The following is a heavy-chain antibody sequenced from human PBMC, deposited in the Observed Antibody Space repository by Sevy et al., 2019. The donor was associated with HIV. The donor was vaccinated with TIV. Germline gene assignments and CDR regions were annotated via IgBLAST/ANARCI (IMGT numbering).Heavy chain of an antibody. Sequence: GGSLRLSCAASGFTFSSYAMHWVRQAPGKGLEWVAVISYDGSNKYYADSVKGRFTISRDNSKNTLYLQMNSLRAEDTAVYYCARDLSPRRGYSCDLDCTYYFDYWGQGTLVTVSS. CDR3: ARDLSPRRGYSCDLDCTYYFDY. V-gene: IGHV3-30-3*01. D-gene: IGHD5-18*01. J-gene: IGHJ4*02. CDR1: GFTFSSYA. CDR2: ISYDGSNK.